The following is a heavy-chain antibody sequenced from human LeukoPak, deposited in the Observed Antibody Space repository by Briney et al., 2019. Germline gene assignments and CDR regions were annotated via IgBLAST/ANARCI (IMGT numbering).Heavy chain of an antibody. Sequence: GESLKISCKGSGYSFTTYWIAWVRQMPGKALGGMGIIYPDDSDIRYSPSFQGQVTVSADKSINTAYLQWSSLKASDTAMYYCARAYGDNEPFDYWGQGTLVTVSS. CDR2: IYPDDSDI. D-gene: IGHD4-17*01. CDR3: ARAYGDNEPFDY. J-gene: IGHJ4*02. CDR1: GYSFTTYW. V-gene: IGHV5-51*01.